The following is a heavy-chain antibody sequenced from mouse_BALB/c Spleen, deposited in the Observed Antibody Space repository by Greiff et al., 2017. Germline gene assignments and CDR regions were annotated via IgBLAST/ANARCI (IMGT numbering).Heavy chain of an antibody. Sequence: VQLQQPGADLVKPGASVKLSCKASGYPFTSYCMHWVKQRPGQGLVWIGEIDTSDSYTNYNQKFKGKATLTVDISSSTAYLQLSSLTSEDAAVYYCARRGYGNYWGPGTTVTVSS. CDR2: IDTSDSYT. CDR1: GYPFTSYC. J-gene: IGHJ2*01. CDR3: ARRGYGNY. V-gene: IGHV1-69*02. D-gene: IGHD2-10*02.